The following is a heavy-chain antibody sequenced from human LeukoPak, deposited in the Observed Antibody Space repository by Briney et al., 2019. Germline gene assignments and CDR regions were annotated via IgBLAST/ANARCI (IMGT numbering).Heavy chain of an antibody. CDR3: ARTYDFGRGPPGDAFDN. CDR1: GFTFTIFG. D-gene: IGHD3-3*01. V-gene: IGHV3-48*01. CDR2: ISASSGIT. Sequence: PGGSLRLSCATSGFTFTIFGINWLRQAPGKGPEWVSYISASSGITYYADSVQGRFTISRDNAKESVFLQMNRLRVDDTAVYYCARTYDFGRGPPGDAFDNWGQGTPVTVSS. J-gene: IGHJ3*02.